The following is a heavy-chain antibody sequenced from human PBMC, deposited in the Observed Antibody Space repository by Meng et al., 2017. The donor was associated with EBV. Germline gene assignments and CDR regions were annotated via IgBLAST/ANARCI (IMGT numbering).Heavy chain of an antibody. D-gene: IGHD6-6*01. J-gene: IGHJ4*02. CDR3: AHIIAARPFDY. Sequence: SHPSLVNPTNTIQLSSPFSRVSPSTRGLVVDWIRPPHGQALEWLVLMYWYDDNCYSQSLKSRLTITKDTSKNLVVLTMPNMDPVDAATYYCAHIIAARPFDYWGQGTLVTVSS. CDR2: MYWYDDN. CDR1: RVSPSTRGLV. V-gene: IGHV2-5*01.